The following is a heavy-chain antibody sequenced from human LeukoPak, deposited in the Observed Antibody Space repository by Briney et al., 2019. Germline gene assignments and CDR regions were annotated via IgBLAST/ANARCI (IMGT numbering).Heavy chain of an antibody. V-gene: IGHV3-48*01. CDR3: ARVPGYSSSWYIYY. Sequence: PGGSLRLSCAASGFTFSSYNMNWVRRAPGKGLEWVSYISSSSSTIYYADSVKGRFTISRDNAKNSLYLQMNSLRAEDTAVYYCARVPGYSSSWYIYYWGQGTLVTVSS. CDR1: GFTFSSYN. D-gene: IGHD6-13*01. J-gene: IGHJ4*02. CDR2: ISSSSSTI.